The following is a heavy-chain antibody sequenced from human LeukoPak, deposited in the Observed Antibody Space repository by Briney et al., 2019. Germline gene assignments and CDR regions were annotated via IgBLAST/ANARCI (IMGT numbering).Heavy chain of an antibody. D-gene: IGHD3-10*01. CDR3: ARDPGGYYFDY. CDR1: GGSISSGDYY. CDR2: IYFSGST. V-gene: IGHV4-30-4*01. Sequence: SETLSLTCTVSGGSISSGDYYWSWIRQPPGKGLEWIGYIYFSGSTYYNPSLKSRVTISVDTSKNQFSLKLSSVTAADTAVYYCARDPGGYYFDYWGQGTLVTVSS. J-gene: IGHJ4*02.